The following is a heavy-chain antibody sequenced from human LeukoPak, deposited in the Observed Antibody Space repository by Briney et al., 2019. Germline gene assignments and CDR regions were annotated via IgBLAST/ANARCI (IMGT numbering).Heavy chain of an antibody. J-gene: IGHJ4*02. V-gene: IGHV1-69*05. CDR3: ARSSGPLGWPSGSYYDY. CDR2: IIPIFGTA. CDR1: GGTFGSYA. Sequence: ASVKVSCKASGGTFGSYAISWVRQAPGQGLEWMGRIIPIFGTANYAQKFQGGVTITTDESTSTAYMELSSLRSEDTAVYYCARSSGPLGWPSGSYYDYWGQGTLVTVSS. D-gene: IGHD1-26*01.